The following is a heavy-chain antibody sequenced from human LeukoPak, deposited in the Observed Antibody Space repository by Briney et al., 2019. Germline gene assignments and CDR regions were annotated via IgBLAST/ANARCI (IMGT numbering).Heavy chain of an antibody. CDR3: ARELLGAPTPGAY. Sequence: PSEPLSLTCALSTVSGSSGNWWSWVRQPPGKGLEWIGEVHKTGKTNYNPSLKTRVTISIDASKNQLSLELTSVTAADAAVYYCARELLGAPTPGAYWGQGTRVTVSS. CDR2: VHKTGKT. J-gene: IGHJ4*02. CDR1: TVSGSSGNW. V-gene: IGHV4-4*02. D-gene: IGHD7-27*01.